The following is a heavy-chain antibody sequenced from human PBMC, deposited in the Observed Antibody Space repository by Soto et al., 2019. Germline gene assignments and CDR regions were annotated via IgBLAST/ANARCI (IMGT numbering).Heavy chain of an antibody. CDR3: AVKGYSSSWYDAFDI. D-gene: IGHD6-13*01. CDR1: GGSFSGYY. CDR2: INHSGST. V-gene: IGHV4-34*01. Sequence: SETLSLTCAVYGGSFSGYYWSWIRQPPGKGLEWIGGINHSGSTNYNPSLKSRVTISVDTSKNQFSLKLSSVTAADTAVYYCAVKGYSSSWYDAFDIWGQGTMVTVSS. J-gene: IGHJ3*02.